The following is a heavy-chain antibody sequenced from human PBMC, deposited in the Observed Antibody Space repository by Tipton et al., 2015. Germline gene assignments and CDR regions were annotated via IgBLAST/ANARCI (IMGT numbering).Heavy chain of an antibody. Sequence: QLVQSGGGLVQPGGSLRLSCAASGFTFSSYEMNWVRQAPGKGLEWDSSITGSSSYMFYADSVEGRFTISRDNAKNSLFLQMNSLRDEDTAVYYCARVELTGTTQPVDYWGQGTLVTVSS. D-gene: IGHD1-20*01. V-gene: IGHV3-48*03. CDR1: GFTFSSYE. CDR3: ARVELTGTTQPVDY. J-gene: IGHJ4*02. CDR2: ITGSSSYM.